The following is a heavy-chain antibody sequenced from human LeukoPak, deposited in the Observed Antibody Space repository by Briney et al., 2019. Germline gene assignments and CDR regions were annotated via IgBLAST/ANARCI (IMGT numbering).Heavy chain of an antibody. V-gene: IGHV3-9*02. CDR3: AKATLGVMDV. Sequence: GGSLRLSCAASGFTSDDYAMHWVRQAPGKGLEWVSGISWNSGSIGYADSVKGRFTISRDNAKNSLYLQMNSLRAEDTALYYCAKATLGVMDVWGQGTTVTVSS. CDR1: GFTSDDYA. CDR2: ISWNSGSI. D-gene: IGHD3-10*01. J-gene: IGHJ6*02.